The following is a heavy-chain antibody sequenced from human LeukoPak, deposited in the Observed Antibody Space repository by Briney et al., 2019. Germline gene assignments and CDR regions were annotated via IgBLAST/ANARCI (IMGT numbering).Heavy chain of an antibody. CDR2: MTTSGNTI. D-gene: IGHD1-26*01. CDR1: GITFSGYS. V-gene: IGHV3-48*02. CDR3: ARVGGATAVTMYFEY. Sequence: PGGSLRLSCVVSGITFSGYSMIWVRQAPGKGLEWLSFMTTSGNTIFYAESVKDRFTISRDNAKKSLFLQMNNLRDEDTAVYYCARVGGATAVTMYFEYWGQGTLVTVSS. J-gene: IGHJ4*02.